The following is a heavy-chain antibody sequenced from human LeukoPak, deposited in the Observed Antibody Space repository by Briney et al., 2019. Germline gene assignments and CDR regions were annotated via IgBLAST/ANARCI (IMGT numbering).Heavy chain of an antibody. J-gene: IGHJ6*03. CDR3: ARVPAAIYYYYYMDV. Sequence: SQTLSLTCTVSGRSISSGDYYWSWIRQPPGKGLEWIGYIYYSGSTYYNPSLKSRVTISVDTSKNQFSLKLSSVTAADTAVYYCARVPAAIYYYYYMDVWGKGTTVTVSS. D-gene: IGHD2-2*01. CDR2: IYYSGST. V-gene: IGHV4-30-4*08. CDR1: GRSISSGDYY.